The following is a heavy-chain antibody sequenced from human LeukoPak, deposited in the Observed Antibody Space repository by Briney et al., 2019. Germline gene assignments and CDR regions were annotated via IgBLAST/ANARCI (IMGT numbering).Heavy chain of an antibody. D-gene: IGHD2-21*02. J-gene: IGHJ2*01. V-gene: IGHV1-2*02. CDR2: INVNSGGT. CDR1: GYTFTGYY. CDR3: ARDPPTEGWDFDL. Sequence: ASVKVSCKASGYTFTGYYMHWVRQAPGQGLEWMGWINVNSGGTRYAQKFQGRVTVTRDTSISTAYMEESRLRSDDTAVYYCARDPPTEGWDFDLWGRGTLVTVSS.